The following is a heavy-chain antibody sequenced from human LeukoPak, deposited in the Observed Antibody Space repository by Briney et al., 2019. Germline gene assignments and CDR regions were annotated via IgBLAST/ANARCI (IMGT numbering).Heavy chain of an antibody. CDR3: ARGSPPRVYYDRSGYYSYYFDY. V-gene: IGHV1-18*01. CDR1: GYTFTSYD. Sequence: GASVKVSCKASGYTFTSYDINWVRQAPGQGLEWMGWITAYNGNTKYAQKFQGRVTMTTDTSTSTAYMELKSLRSDDTAVYYCARGSPPRVYYDRSGYYSYYFDYWGQGTLVTVSS. J-gene: IGHJ4*02. CDR2: ITAYNGNT. D-gene: IGHD3-22*01.